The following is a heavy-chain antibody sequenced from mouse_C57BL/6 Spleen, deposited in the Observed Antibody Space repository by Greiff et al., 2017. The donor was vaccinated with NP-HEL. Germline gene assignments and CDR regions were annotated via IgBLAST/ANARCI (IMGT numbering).Heavy chain of an antibody. Sequence: QVQLQQPGAELVRPGSSVKLSCKASGYTFTSYWMDWVKQRPGQGLEWIGNIYPSDSETHYNQKFKDKATLTVDKSSSTAYMQLSSLTSEDSAVYYCARRDYDYDEFAYWGQGTLVTVSA. CDR1: GYTFTSYW. D-gene: IGHD2-4*01. V-gene: IGHV1-61*01. J-gene: IGHJ3*01. CDR2: IYPSDSET. CDR3: ARRDYDYDEFAY.